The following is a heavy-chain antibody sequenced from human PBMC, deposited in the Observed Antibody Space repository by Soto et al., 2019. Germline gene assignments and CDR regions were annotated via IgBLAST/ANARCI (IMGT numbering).Heavy chain of an antibody. Sequence: EVHLVESGGDLVQPGGSLRLSCVASGFIVSDSYVSWVRQAPGEGLEWVSVMYPDGSRHYAESVKGRFAISRQNSENTVYLQIKSLGGEDTAVYYCAKDRGNYGDGGLGHWGQGTLVTVSS. CDR1: GFIVSDSY. J-gene: IGHJ4*02. CDR3: AKDRGNYGDGGLGH. D-gene: IGHD4-17*01. V-gene: IGHV3-53*04. CDR2: MYPDGSR.